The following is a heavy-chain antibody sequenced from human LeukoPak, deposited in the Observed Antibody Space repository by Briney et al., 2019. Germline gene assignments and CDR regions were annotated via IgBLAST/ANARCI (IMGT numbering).Heavy chain of an antibody. D-gene: IGHD4-23*01. CDR2: ISAYNGNT. V-gene: IGHV1-18*01. J-gene: IGHJ4*02. CDR1: GYSFTSYG. CDR3: ASTYGGNSRKGVDY. Sequence: ASVKVSCKASGYSFTSYGISWVRQAPGQGLEWMGWISAYNGNTNYAQKLQGRVTMTRDTSISTAYMELSRLRSDDTAVYYCASTYGGNSRKGVDYWGQGTLVTVSS.